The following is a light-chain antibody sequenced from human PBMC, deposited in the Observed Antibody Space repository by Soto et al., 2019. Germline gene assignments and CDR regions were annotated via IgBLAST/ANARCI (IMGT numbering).Light chain of an antibody. Sequence: QSVLTQPPSVSGAPGQRVTISCTGSSSNIGAGYDVHWYQQLPGAAPKLLIYANSNRPSGVPDRFSGSKSGTSASQAITGLQAEDEADYYCQSYDSSLSGYVFGTGTKLTVL. J-gene: IGLJ1*01. CDR3: QSYDSSLSGYV. CDR1: SSNIGAGYD. CDR2: ANS. V-gene: IGLV1-40*01.